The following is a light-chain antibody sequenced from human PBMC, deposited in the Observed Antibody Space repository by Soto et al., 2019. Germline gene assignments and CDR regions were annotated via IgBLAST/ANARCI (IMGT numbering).Light chain of an antibody. J-gene: IGKJ1*01. CDR1: QSVSNNY. Sequence: EIVMTQSPGTLSALPGHSATLSCRASQSVSNNYLAWYQPKPGQAPRLLIYGASNRATGIPDRFSGSGSGTDFTLTISRLEPEDFAVYYCQQYGSSGTFGQGTKVDIK. CDR2: GAS. CDR3: QQYGSSGT. V-gene: IGKV3-20*01.